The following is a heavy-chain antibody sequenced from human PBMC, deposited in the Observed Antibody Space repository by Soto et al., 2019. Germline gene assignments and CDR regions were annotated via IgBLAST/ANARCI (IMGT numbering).Heavy chain of an antibody. V-gene: IGHV4-61*01. D-gene: IGHD6-13*01. CDR2: IYYSGST. J-gene: IGHJ6*02. Sequence: QVQLQESGAGLVEPSETLSLTCTVSGGSVSSGSYYWSWIRQPPGKGLEWIGYIYYSGSTNYNPSLKSRVTISVDTSKNQFSLKLSSVTAADTAVYYCAVYSSYYYYGMDVWGQGTTVTVSS. CDR1: GGSVSSGSYY. CDR3: AVYSSYYYYGMDV.